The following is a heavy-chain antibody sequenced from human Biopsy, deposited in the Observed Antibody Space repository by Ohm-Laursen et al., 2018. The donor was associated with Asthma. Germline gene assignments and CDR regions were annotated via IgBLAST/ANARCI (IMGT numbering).Heavy chain of an antibody. J-gene: IGHJ4*02. Sequence: GSLRLSCSASGFTFSSYAMNWVRQAPGKGLEWVSTVSGSGGNTYYAESVKGRFTISRDNSKNTLYLQMNSLRAEDTAVYYCAKGGGDIVVVISATTLDYWGQGALVTVSS. CDR1: GFTFSSYA. CDR2: VSGSGGNT. V-gene: IGHV3-23*01. CDR3: AKGGGDIVVVISATTLDY. D-gene: IGHD2-15*01.